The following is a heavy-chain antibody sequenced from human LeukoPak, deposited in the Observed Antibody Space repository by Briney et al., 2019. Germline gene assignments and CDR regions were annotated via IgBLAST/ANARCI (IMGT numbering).Heavy chain of an antibody. V-gene: IGHV4-38-2*02. D-gene: IGHD5-12*01. CDR1: GYSISSGYY. Sequence: SETLSLTCALSGYSISSGYYWGWIRQPPGKGLEWIGSIYHSGSTYYNPSLKSRVTISVDTSKNQFSLKLSSVTAADTAVYYCARDRSGYGNWGQGTLVTVSS. J-gene: IGHJ4*02. CDR2: IYHSGST. CDR3: ARDRSGYGN.